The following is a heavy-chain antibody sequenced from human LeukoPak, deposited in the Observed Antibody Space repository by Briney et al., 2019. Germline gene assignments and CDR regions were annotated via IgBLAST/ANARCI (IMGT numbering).Heavy chain of an antibody. J-gene: IGHJ6*03. CDR3: ARAPLRYFDWLLSYYYYMDV. CDR2: ISAYNGNT. Sequence: ASVKVSCKASGYTFTSYGISWVRQAPGQGLEWMGWISAYNGNTNYAQKLQGRVTMTTDTSTSTAYMELRSLRSDDTAVYYCARAPLRYFDWLLSYYYYMDVWGKGTTVTISS. V-gene: IGHV1-18*01. CDR1: GYTFTSYG. D-gene: IGHD3-9*01.